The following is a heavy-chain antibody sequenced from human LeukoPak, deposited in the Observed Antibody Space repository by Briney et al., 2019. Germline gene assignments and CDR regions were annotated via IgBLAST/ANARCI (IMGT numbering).Heavy chain of an antibody. D-gene: IGHD1-26*01. V-gene: IGHV3-23*01. J-gene: IGHJ4*02. CDR1: GFTFSSYA. Sequence: GGSLRLSCAASGFTFSSYAMSWVRQAPGKGLEWVSAISGSGGSTYYADSVKGRFTISRDNSKNTLYLQMNSLRAEDTAVYYCAKVQYLKWELLSGVFDYWGQGTLVTVSS. CDR2: ISGSGGST. CDR3: AKVQYLKWELLSGVFDY.